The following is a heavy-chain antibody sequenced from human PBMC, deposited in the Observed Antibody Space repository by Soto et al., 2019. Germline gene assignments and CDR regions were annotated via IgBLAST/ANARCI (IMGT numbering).Heavy chain of an antibody. Sequence: DVQLVESGGGLIQPGASLRLSCAAFGRTISGKKYVAWVRQAPGKGLEWVSALYDVDGSFYADSVTGRFTTSSDSSKTTVYLQMNDLRPDDTAVYYCATWHEREPAFDVWGQGTTVTISS. V-gene: IGHV3-53*01. CDR3: ATWHEREPAFDV. CDR2: LYDVDGS. D-gene: IGHD1-1*01. J-gene: IGHJ3*01. CDR1: GRTISGKKY.